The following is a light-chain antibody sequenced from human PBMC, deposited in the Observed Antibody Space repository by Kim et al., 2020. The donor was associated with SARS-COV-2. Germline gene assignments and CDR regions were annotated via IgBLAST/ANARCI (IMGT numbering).Light chain of an antibody. CDR1: QGLSSDH. CDR3: QQFGGSTWT. V-gene: IGKV3-20*01. Sequence: EVVLTQSPGTLSLSPGERATLSCRASQGLSSDHLAWYQQKPGQAPRLVIYGASSRATGIPNRFSGSGSGTDFTLTISRVEPEDFAVYYCQQFGGSTWTFGQGTKVDIK. CDR2: GAS. J-gene: IGKJ1*01.